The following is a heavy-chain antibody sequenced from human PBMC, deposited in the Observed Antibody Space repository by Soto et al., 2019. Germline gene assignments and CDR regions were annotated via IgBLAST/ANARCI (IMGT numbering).Heavy chain of an antibody. CDR2: ISWNSGSI. V-gene: IGHV3-9*01. J-gene: IGHJ4*02. Sequence: EVQLVESGGGLVQPGRSLRLSCAASGFTFDDYAMHWVRQAPGKGLEWVSGISWNSGSIGYADSVKGRFTISRDNAKNSLYLQRNSLRAEDTALYYCAKEGSTSCYRSCSGGSCCTHFDYWGQGTLVTVSS. CDR1: GFTFDDYA. CDR3: AKEGSTSCYRSCSGGSCCTHFDY. D-gene: IGHD2-15*01.